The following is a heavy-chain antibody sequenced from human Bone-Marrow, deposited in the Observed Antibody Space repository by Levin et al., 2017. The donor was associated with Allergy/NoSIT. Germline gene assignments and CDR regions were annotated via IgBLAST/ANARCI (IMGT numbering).Heavy chain of an antibody. J-gene: IGHJ4*02. Sequence: GGSLRLSCAASGFTFSTYSMTWVRQAPGKGLEWVSFISGSGGSTNYADFVKGRVTISRDNSKNTLYLQMNSLRAEDTAVYYCAKRDYYETSGYNDHWGQGTLVTVSS. D-gene: IGHD3-22*01. V-gene: IGHV3-23*01. CDR1: GFTFSTYS. CDR3: AKRDYYETSGYNDH. CDR2: ISGSGGST.